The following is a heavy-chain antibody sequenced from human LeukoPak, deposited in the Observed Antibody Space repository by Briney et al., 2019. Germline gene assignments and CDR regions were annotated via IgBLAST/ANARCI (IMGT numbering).Heavy chain of an antibody. Sequence: GGSLRLSCVASGFTFSNFWMSWVRRAPGKGLEWVANIKQDGSEKYYVDSVKGRFTISRDNAMNSLYLQMNSLRAEDTAVYYCTRDRGNNYGYNFDYWGQGTLVTVSS. CDR1: GFTFSNFW. J-gene: IGHJ4*02. CDR3: TRDRGNNYGYNFDY. V-gene: IGHV3-7*03. CDR2: IKQDGSEK. D-gene: IGHD5-18*01.